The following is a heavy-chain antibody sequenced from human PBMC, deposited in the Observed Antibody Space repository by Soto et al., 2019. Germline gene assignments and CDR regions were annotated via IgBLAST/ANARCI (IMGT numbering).Heavy chain of an antibody. Sequence: SETLSLTCTVSGGSVSSGSYYWSWIRQPPGKGLEWIGYIYYSGSTNYNPSLKSRVTISVDTSKNQFSLKLSSVTAADTAVYYCARETLLDTSNKHYSYYSGMDVWGQGSTVTVS. CDR3: ARETLLDTSNKHYSYYSGMDV. CDR1: GGSVSSGSYY. V-gene: IGHV4-61*01. J-gene: IGHJ6*02. D-gene: IGHD2-15*01. CDR2: IYYSGST.